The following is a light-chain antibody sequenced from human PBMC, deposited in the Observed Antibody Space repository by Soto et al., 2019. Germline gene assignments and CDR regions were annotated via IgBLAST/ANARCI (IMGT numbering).Light chain of an antibody. Sequence: EIAMTQSPATLSVSPGERATLSCRASQSVSSNLAWYQQKPGQAPRLLIYGASTRATGIPARFSGSGSGTEFALTISSLQSEDFAVYYCQQYNNWPLYTFGQGTKVDSK. V-gene: IGKV3-15*01. CDR3: QQYNNWPLYT. J-gene: IGKJ2*01. CDR2: GAS. CDR1: QSVSSN.